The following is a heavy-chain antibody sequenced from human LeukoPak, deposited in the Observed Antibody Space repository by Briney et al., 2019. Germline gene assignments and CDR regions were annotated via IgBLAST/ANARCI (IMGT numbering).Heavy chain of an antibody. J-gene: IGHJ4*02. Sequence: PTGPSLSPSHPADGFFFSIYALSSVRQDPTGWRGWVSSLRGDGETFYADSVKGRFTLSRDDSRNTVYLQLNNLRVEDTAVYYCAKASWVSSADAVLWGQGTLVTVSS. V-gene: IGHV3-23*01. CDR2: LRGDGET. CDR1: GFFFSIYA. CDR3: AKASWVSSADAVL. D-gene: IGHD3-16*01.